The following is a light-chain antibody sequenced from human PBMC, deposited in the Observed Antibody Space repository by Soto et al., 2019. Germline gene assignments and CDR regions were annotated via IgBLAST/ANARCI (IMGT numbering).Light chain of an antibody. J-gene: IGKJ4*01. V-gene: IGKV3-11*01. CDR3: QQRSNSYT. CDR2: DAS. Sequence: EIVLTHSPATLYLSPGERATLSCRASQSVSSYLAWYQQKPGQAPRLLIYDASNRATGIPARFSGSGSGTDFTLTSSILEPEDFAVYYCQQRSNSYTVGGGTKVEIK. CDR1: QSVSSY.